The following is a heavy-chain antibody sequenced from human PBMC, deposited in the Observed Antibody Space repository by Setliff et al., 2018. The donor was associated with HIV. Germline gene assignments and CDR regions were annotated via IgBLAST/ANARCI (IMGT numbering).Heavy chain of an antibody. Sequence: SCTVSGGSSNSYYWSWIRQPPGKGLEWIGYIYTSGGTNYNPSLKSRVTISVDTSKNQFSLKLNSVTAADTAVYYCARATRTIFGVVYFDYWGQGTLVTVSS. CDR3: ARATRTIFGVVYFDY. J-gene: IGHJ4*02. V-gene: IGHV4-4*09. CDR1: GGSSNSYY. CDR2: IYTSGGT. D-gene: IGHD3-3*01.